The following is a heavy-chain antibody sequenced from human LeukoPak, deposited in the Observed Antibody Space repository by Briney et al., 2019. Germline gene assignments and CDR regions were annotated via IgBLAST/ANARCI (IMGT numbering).Heavy chain of an antibody. CDR2: ITASGGST. V-gene: IGHV3-23*01. CDR1: GFTFSNFA. J-gene: IGHJ6*03. D-gene: IGHD2-2*01. Sequence: GGSLRLSCAAAGFTFSNFAMSWVRQAPGKGLEWVSAITASGGSTYYADSVKGRFTISRDNSKNTLYLQMNSLRAEDTAVYYCAKDHGYCSSTSCPYYYYYYMDVWGKGTTVTVSS. CDR3: AKDHGYCSSTSCPYYYYYYMDV.